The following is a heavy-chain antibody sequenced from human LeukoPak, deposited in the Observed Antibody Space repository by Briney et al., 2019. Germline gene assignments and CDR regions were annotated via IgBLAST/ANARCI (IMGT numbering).Heavy chain of an antibody. Sequence: GGSLRLSCAASGFTFSSYAMSWVRQAPGKGLEWVANIKQDGSEKYYVDSVKGRFTISRDNAKNSLYLQMNSLRAEDTAVYYCAELGITMIGGVWGKGTTVTISS. J-gene: IGHJ6*04. D-gene: IGHD3-10*02. CDR3: AELGITMIGGV. CDR2: IKQDGSEK. V-gene: IGHV3-7*01. CDR1: GFTFSSYA.